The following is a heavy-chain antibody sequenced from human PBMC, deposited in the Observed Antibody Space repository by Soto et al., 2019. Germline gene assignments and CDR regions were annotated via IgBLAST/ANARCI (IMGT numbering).Heavy chain of an antibody. J-gene: IGHJ6*02. V-gene: IGHV3-30-3*01. Sequence: RLSCAASGFTFSSYAMHWVRQAPGKGLEWVAVISYDGSNKYYADSVKGRFTISRDNSKNTLYLQMNSLRAEDTAVYYCARDGLYGDPLYYYYGMDVWGQGTTVTVSS. CDR3: ARDGLYGDPLYYYYGMDV. CDR1: GFTFSSYA. CDR2: ISYDGSNK. D-gene: IGHD4-17*01.